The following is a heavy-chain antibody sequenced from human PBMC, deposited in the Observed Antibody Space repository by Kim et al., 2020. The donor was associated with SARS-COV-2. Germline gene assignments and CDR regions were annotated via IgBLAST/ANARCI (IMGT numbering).Heavy chain of an antibody. Sequence: GGSLRLSCAASGFTFSSYGMSWVRQAPGKGLEWVAVIWYDGSNTYYADSVKGRFTISRDNSKNTLYLQMNSLRAEDTAVYYCARDYSTYYYGSVEFDPWGQGTLVTVSS. CDR1: GFTFSSYG. D-gene: IGHD3-10*01. J-gene: IGHJ5*02. CDR3: ARDYSTYYYGSVEFDP. V-gene: IGHV3-33*08. CDR2: IWYDGSNT.